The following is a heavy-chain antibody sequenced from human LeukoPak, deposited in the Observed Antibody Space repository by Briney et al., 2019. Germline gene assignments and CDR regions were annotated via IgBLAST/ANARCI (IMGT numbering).Heavy chain of an antibody. D-gene: IGHD3-22*01. J-gene: IGHJ5*02. CDR3: ARVSGRLLRINWFDP. Sequence: PSETLSLTCTVSGYSISSGYYWGWIRQPPGKGLEWIGSIYHSGSTYYNPSLKSRVTISVDTSKNQFSLKLSSVTAADTAVYYCARVSGRLLRINWFDPWGQGTLVTVSS. CDR2: IYHSGST. V-gene: IGHV4-38-2*02. CDR1: GYSISSGYY.